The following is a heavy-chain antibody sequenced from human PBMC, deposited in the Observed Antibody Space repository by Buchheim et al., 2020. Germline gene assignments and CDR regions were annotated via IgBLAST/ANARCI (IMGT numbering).Heavy chain of an antibody. CDR2: INHSGST. CDR3: ARYLRYYGMDV. V-gene: IGHV4-34*01. Sequence: QVQLQQWGAGLLKPSETLSLTCAVSGGFFSGYYWSWIRQPPGKGLEWIGEINHSGSTNYNPSLKSRVTISVDTSKNQFSLKLSSVTAADTAVYYCARYLRYYGMDVWGQGTT. J-gene: IGHJ6*02. D-gene: IGHD2/OR15-2a*01. CDR1: GGFFSGYY.